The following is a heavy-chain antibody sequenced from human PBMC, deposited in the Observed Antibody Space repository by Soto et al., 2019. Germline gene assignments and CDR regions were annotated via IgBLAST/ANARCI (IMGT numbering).Heavy chain of an antibody. V-gene: IGHV3-23*01. Sequence: GGSLRLSCAASGFTFSSYAMSWVRQAPGRGLEWVSAISGSGGSTYYADSVKGRFTISRDNSKNTLYLQMNSLRAEDTAVYYCAKSGQQRGRVRQFEYWGQGTLVTVSS. CDR1: GFTFSSYA. D-gene: IGHD6-13*01. J-gene: IGHJ4*02. CDR2: ISGSGGST. CDR3: AKSGQQRGRVRQFEY.